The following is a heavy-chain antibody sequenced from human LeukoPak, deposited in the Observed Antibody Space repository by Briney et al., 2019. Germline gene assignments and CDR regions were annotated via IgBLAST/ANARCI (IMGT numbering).Heavy chain of an antibody. D-gene: IGHD4-11*01. Sequence: SETLSLTCTVSGDSISRYYWTWIRQPPGKGLEWIGYIYYIGSTNYNPSLKSRLTISIDTSKNQFSLKLSSVTAADTAVYYCARLRGNYFPDYWGQGALVTVSS. CDR2: IYYIGST. V-gene: IGHV4-59*01. CDR3: ARLRGNYFPDY. CDR1: GDSISRYY. J-gene: IGHJ4*02.